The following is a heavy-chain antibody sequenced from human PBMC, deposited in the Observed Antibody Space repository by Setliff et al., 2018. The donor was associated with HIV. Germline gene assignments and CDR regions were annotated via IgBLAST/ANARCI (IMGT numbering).Heavy chain of an antibody. Sequence: PSETLSLTCTVSGGSISSTSYYWGWIRQPPGKGLEWIGSIYYSGITYYNPSLSSRVTMSVDTSKNQFSLKLSFVTAADTAVYYCARLRETEGKYYLSARRGGARTVDYWGQGTLVTVSS. CDR2: IYYSGIT. CDR1: GGSISSTSYY. CDR3: ARLRETEGKYYLSARRGGARTVDY. J-gene: IGHJ4*02. D-gene: IGHD6-6*01. V-gene: IGHV4-39*01.